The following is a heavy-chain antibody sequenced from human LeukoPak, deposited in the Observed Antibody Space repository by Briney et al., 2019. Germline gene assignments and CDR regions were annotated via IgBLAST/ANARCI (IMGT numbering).Heavy chain of an antibody. J-gene: IGHJ3*02. CDR3: PVGQKYDFWSGYPDGFDI. D-gene: IGHD3-3*01. Sequence: PSETLSLTCNVSGGFFSSGSSYWGWIRQPPGKGLGWIGSIYYSGSTYYNPSLKSRVTISVDTSKKQFSLKLYSVTAADTAVYYCPVGQKYDFWSGYPDGFDIWGQGTMVTVSS. V-gene: IGHV4-39*01. CDR1: GGFFSSGSSY. CDR2: IYYSGST.